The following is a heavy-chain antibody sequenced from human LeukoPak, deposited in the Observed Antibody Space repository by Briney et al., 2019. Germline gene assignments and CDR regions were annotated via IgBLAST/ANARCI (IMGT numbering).Heavy chain of an antibody. J-gene: IGHJ3*01. D-gene: IGHD3-22*01. CDR2: IKEDGSEE. V-gene: IGHV3-7*01. Sequence: GGSLRLSCAASGFTFSSYWMIWVRQAPGKGLECVANIKEDGSEEYYVDSVKGRFSISRDNAKNSLHLQMNSLRAEDTAVYYCARDWLAGNPYHAFDLWGKGTMVTVSS. CDR1: GFTFSSYW. CDR3: ARDWLAGNPYHAFDL.